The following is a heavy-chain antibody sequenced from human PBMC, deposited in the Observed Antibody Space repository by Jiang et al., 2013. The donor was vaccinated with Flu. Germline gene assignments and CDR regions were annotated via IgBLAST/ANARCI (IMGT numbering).Heavy chain of an antibody. CDR1: GYTLTELS. CDR3: ATDGYYYDSSGENFFDI. V-gene: IGHV1-24*01. D-gene: IGHD3-16*01. CDR2: FDPEDGET. J-gene: IGHJ3*02. Sequence: SVKVSCKVSGYTLTELSIHWVRQAPGIGPEWMGGFDPEDGETVYAQKFQGRVTMTGDTSPDIAYMELSSLTSEDTAVYYCATDGYYYDSSGENFFDIWGQGSMVTVSS.